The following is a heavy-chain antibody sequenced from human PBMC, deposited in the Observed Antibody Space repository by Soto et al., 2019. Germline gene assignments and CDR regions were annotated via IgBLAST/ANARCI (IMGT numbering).Heavy chain of an antibody. CDR1: GFTFSSYA. D-gene: IGHD3-3*01. Sequence: GGSLRLSCAASGFTFSSYAMSWVRQAPGKGLEWVSAISGSGGSSYYADSVKGRFTISRDNSKNTLYLQMNSLRAEDTAVYYCAKSCIGYYDFWSGPDYWGQGTLVTVSS. J-gene: IGHJ4*02. V-gene: IGHV3-23*01. CDR3: AKSCIGYYDFWSGPDY. CDR2: ISGSGGSS.